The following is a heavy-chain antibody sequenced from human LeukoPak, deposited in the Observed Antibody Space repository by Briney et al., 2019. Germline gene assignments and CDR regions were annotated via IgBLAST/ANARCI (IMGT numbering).Heavy chain of an antibody. J-gene: IGHJ3*02. CDR3: ATDNGDYVYDAFDI. D-gene: IGHD1-7*01. Sequence: ASLKVSCKAFGYTFTSNYMHWVRQAPGQGPEWMGVISPSGGSTTYAQKVQGRVTLTRDISTSTVHLELSSLRSEDTALYYCATDNGDYVYDAFDIWGQGTMVTVSS. CDR2: ISPSGGST. V-gene: IGHV1-46*01. CDR1: GYTFTSNY.